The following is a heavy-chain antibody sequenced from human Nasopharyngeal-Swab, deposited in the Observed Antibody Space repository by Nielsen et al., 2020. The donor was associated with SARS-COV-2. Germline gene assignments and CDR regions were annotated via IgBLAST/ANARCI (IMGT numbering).Heavy chain of an antibody. CDR3: AKDGMVRGRR. Sequence: GESLKISCAASGFTFSSYAMSWVRQAPGKGLEWVSAISGSGGSTYYADSVKGRFTISRDNSKNTLYLQMNSPRAEDTAVYYCAKDGMVRGRRWGQGTLVTVSS. CDR2: ISGSGGST. D-gene: IGHD3-10*01. V-gene: IGHV3-23*01. J-gene: IGHJ4*02. CDR1: GFTFSSYA.